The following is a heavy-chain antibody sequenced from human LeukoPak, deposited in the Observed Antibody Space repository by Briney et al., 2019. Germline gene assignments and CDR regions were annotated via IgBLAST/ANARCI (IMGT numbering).Heavy chain of an antibody. V-gene: IGHV3-74*01. J-gene: IGHJ5*02. CDR1: GFTLSSYW. Sequence: GGSLRLSCAASGFTLSSYWMHWVRQAPGEGLVWVSRINSDGSSTSYRGSVEGRFTISTDNAQSTLYLQMNSLRAEATAVYYCAANRLFDPWGQGTLVTVSS. CDR3: AANRLFDP. CDR2: INSDGSST. D-gene: IGHD3-16*02.